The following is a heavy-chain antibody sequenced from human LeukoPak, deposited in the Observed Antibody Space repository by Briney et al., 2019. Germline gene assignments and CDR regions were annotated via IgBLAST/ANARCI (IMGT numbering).Heavy chain of an antibody. D-gene: IGHD3-10*01. J-gene: IGHJ3*02. CDR3: ARLYYHDAFDI. V-gene: IGHV4-38-2*02. CDR2: IYYSGST. CDR1: GYSINSSYY. Sequence: SETLSLTCTVSGYSINSSYYWGWIRQPPGKGLEWIGSIYYSGSTYYNPSLKSRVTISVDTSKNQFSLKLSSVTAADTAVYYCARLYYHDAFDIWGQGTMVTVSS.